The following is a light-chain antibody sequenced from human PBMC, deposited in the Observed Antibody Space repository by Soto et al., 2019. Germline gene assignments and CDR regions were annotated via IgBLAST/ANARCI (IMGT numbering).Light chain of an antibody. V-gene: IGKV3D-15*01. Sequence: EVVLTQSPATLSLSPGERASLSCRASQSVSTNLAWYQQKPGQAPSLLIYGASTRATGIPARFSGSGSATEFTFTISSLQSEDFAVYYCQQYNDWPPWTFGQGTKVEIK. J-gene: IGKJ1*01. CDR3: QQYNDWPPWT. CDR2: GAS. CDR1: QSVSTN.